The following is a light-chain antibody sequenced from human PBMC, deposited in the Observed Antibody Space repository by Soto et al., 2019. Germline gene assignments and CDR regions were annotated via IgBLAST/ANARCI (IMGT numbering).Light chain of an antibody. CDR1: SSDVGGYNY. CDR3: SSYISSSTCV. J-gene: IGLJ1*01. CDR2: DVS. Sequence: QSALTQPASVSGSPGQSITISCTGTSSDVGGYNYVSWYQQHPGKAPKLMIYDVSNRPSGVSNHFTGSKSGNTASLTISGLQAEDEADYYCSSYISSSTCVFGTGTKLTVL. V-gene: IGLV2-14*01.